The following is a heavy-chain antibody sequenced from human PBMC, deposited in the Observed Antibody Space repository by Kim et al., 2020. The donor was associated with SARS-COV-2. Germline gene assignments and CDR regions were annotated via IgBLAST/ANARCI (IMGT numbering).Heavy chain of an antibody. J-gene: IGHJ6*03. D-gene: IGHD3-10*01. V-gene: IGHV3-73*01. CDR1: GFIFSDST. Sequence: GGSLRLSCAASGFIFSDSTMHWVRQASGKGLEWVGRIRSKANNYATGYTASVRGRFTISRDDSKNTASLQMNSLKTEDTAVYYCTRGSMVRGVIGYYMDVWGKGNTVTVSS. CDR2: IRSKANNYAT. CDR3: TRGSMVRGVIGYYMDV.